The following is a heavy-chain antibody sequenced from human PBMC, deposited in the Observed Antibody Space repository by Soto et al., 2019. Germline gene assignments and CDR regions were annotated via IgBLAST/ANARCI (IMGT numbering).Heavy chain of an antibody. CDR2: ISPYNGNT. Sequence: QVHLVQSGAEVKKPGASVKVSCKASGYSFSSFGIRWVRQAPGQGLEWMGWISPYNGNTNYAQKLQGRVTMTTDTSTTTAYMELRSLRSDDTAVYYCARDRFPMLRGAIASLPDYWGQGTLVTVSS. V-gene: IGHV1-18*01. CDR3: ARDRFPMLRGAIASLPDY. D-gene: IGHD3-10*01. J-gene: IGHJ4*02. CDR1: GYSFSSFG.